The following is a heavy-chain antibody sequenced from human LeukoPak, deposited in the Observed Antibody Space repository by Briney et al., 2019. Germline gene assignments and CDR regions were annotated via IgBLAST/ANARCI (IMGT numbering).Heavy chain of an antibody. CDR3: ARGTYDYAWGSYRPKYYYYYMDV. CDR2: MNPNSGNT. Sequence: GASVKVSCKASGYTFTSYDINWVRQATGQGLEWMGWMNPNSGNTGYAQKFQGRVTITRNTSISTAYMELSRLRSDDTAVYYCARGTYDYAWGSYRPKYYYYYMDVWGKGTTVTVSS. J-gene: IGHJ6*03. D-gene: IGHD3-16*02. CDR1: GYTFTSYD. V-gene: IGHV1-8*03.